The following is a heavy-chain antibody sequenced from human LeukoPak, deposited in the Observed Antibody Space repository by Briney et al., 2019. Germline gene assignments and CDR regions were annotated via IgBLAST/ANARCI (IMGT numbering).Heavy chain of an antibody. CDR2: IYHSGST. Sequence: PSETLSLTCAVSGYSISSGYYWGWLRQPPGEGVEWFGSIYHSGSTYYHPSLKSRVTISVDTSKNQFSLKLSSVTAADTAVYYCATSLWFGEWVYYGMDVWGKGTTVTVSS. D-gene: IGHD3-10*01. CDR1: GYSISSGYY. CDR3: ATSLWFGEWVYYGMDV. V-gene: IGHV4-38-2*01. J-gene: IGHJ6*04.